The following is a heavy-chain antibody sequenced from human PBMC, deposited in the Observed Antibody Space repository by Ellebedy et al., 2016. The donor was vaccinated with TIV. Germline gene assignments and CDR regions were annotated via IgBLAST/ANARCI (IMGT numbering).Heavy chain of an antibody. CDR2: INNHGTVT. D-gene: IGHD1-1*01. CDR3: AGRAYNWNDGSLFDY. V-gene: IGHV3-74*01. J-gene: IGHJ4*02. CDR1: GFTSSDHW. Sequence: GGSLRLSCAMSGFTSSDHWMHWVRQVPGKGPVWVSRINNHGTVTNYADFVEGRFTISRDNSKNSLYLQMNSLRAEDTAVYYCAGRAYNWNDGSLFDYWGQGTLVTVSS.